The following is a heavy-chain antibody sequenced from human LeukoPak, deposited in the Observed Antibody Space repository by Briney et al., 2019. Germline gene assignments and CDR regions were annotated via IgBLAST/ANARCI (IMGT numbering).Heavy chain of an antibody. CDR2: MNPNSGNT. J-gene: IGHJ6*03. V-gene: IGHV1-8*01. Sequence: ASVKVSCKASGYTSTSYDINWVRQATGQGLEWTGWMNPNSGNTGYAQKFQGRVTMTRNTSISTAYMELSSLRSEDTAVYYCARCGYDFWSGYLNYYYYYMDVWGKGTTVTVSS. CDR3: ARCGYDFWSGYLNYYYYYMDV. D-gene: IGHD3-3*01. CDR1: GYTSTSYD.